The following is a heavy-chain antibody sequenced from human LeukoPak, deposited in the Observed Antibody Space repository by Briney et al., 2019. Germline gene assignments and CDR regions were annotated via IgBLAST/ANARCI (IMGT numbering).Heavy chain of an antibody. V-gene: IGHV1-3*01. Sequence: ASVKVSCKASGYTFTTYAIHWVRQAPGQGLEWMGWINAGNGNTKYSQKFQGRVTITRDTSATTAYMELSSLRSEDTAVHYCARDDYGPLHYWGQGTLVTVSS. CDR2: INAGNGNT. J-gene: IGHJ4*02. D-gene: IGHD4-17*01. CDR1: GYTFTTYA. CDR3: ARDDYGPLHY.